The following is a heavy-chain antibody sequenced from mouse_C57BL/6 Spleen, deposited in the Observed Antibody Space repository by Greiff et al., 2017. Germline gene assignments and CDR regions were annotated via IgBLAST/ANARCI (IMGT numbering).Heavy chain of an antibody. CDR3: ARHEERGYSNYNYAMDY. CDR2: FYPGSGSI. Sequence: QVQLQQSGAELVKPGASVKLSCKASGYTFTEYTIHWVKQRSGQGLEWIGWFYPGSGSIKYNEKFKDKATLTADKASSTVYMELSRLTSEDSAVXFCARHEERGYSNYNYAMDYWGQGTSVTVSS. V-gene: IGHV1-62-2*01. CDR1: GYTFTEYT. J-gene: IGHJ4*01. D-gene: IGHD2-5*01.